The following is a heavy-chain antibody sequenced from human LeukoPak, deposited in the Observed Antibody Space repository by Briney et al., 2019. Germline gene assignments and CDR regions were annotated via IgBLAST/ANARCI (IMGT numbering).Heavy chain of an antibody. CDR2: INHSGTST. Sequence: PSETLSLTCAVYGGSFSDYHWNWIRQPPGKGLEWIGEINHSGTSTNYNPSLKSRVTISVDMSKNQFSLKLTSVSAADTAVYYCARRGNWANYHHYYYMDVWGKGTTVTISS. CDR1: GGSFSDYH. D-gene: IGHD7-27*01. CDR3: ARRGNWANYHHYYYMDV. V-gene: IGHV4-34*01. J-gene: IGHJ6*03.